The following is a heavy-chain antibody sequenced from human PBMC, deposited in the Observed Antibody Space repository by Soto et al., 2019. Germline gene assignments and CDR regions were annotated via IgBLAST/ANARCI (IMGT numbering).Heavy chain of an antibody. V-gene: IGHV1-18*01. D-gene: IGHD1-26*01. CDR3: ARVVGALGHWFDP. CDR2: ICACNSNT. CDR1: GYTFTSYG. J-gene: IGHJ5*02. Sequence: QDQLVQSGAEVKKPGASVKVSCKASGYTFTSYGMSWVRRAPGQGLEWMGRICACNSNTNYAPKRQGRVTMTTDTSTSTAYMELRTLRPDDTAVYYCARVVGALGHWFDPWGQGTLVTVSS.